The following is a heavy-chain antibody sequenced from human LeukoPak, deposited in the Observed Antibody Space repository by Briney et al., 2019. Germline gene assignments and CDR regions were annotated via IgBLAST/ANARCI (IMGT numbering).Heavy chain of an antibody. CDR1: GYTFTNYY. V-gene: IGHV1-46*01. Sequence: ASVKVSCKASGYTFTNYYMHWVRQAPGQGLEWMGIIKPSSGSTSYAQKFQGRVTVTRDTSTSTIYMELSSLRSEDTAVYYCARGRYYDSSGYEGSDYWGQGTLVTVSA. CDR3: ARGRYYDSSGYEGSDY. J-gene: IGHJ4*02. CDR2: IKPSSGST. D-gene: IGHD3-22*01.